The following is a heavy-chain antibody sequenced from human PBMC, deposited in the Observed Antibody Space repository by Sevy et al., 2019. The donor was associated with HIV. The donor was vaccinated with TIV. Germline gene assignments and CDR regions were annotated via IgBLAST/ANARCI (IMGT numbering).Heavy chain of an antibody. V-gene: IGHV3-23*01. CDR3: ARPLGSGLYNAFEI. CDR1: GFPFTSYA. D-gene: IGHD6-19*01. J-gene: IGHJ3*02. CDR2: ISSGGGST. Sequence: GGSLRLSCVASGFPFTSYAMSWVRQAPGKGLEWVSAISSGGGSTFLADSVKGRFTISRDNSKSTLSLQMNSLRDDDTAVYYCARPLGSGLYNAFEIWGQGTMVTVSS.